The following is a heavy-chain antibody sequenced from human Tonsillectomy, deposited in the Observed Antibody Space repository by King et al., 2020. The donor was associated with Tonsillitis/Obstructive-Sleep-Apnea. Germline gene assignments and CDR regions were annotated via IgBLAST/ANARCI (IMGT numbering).Heavy chain of an antibody. CDR3: ARQIVVVVTASRTYAFDY. V-gene: IGHV4-39*01. CDR1: GGSISSSSYY. CDR2: IYYSGST. D-gene: IGHD2-21*02. Sequence: QLPESGPGLVKPSETLSLTCTVSGGSISSSSYYWGWIRQPPGKGLEWIGSIYYSGSTYYNPSLKSRVTISVDTSKNQFSLKLSSVTAADTAVYYCARQIVVVVTASRTYAFDYWGQGTLVTVSS. J-gene: IGHJ4*02.